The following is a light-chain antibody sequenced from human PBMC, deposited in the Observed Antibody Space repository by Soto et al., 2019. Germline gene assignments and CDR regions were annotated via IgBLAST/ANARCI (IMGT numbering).Light chain of an antibody. CDR1: SSDVGSYNL. J-gene: IGLJ2*01. CDR2: EVS. CDR3: CSYAGSSTVV. Sequence: QSVLTQPASVSGSPGQSITISCTGTSSDVGSYNLVSWYQQHPGKAPKLMIYEVSKLPSGVSNRFSGSKSGNTASLTIYGLQAEDEADYYCCSYAGSSTVVFGGGTKLTVL. V-gene: IGLV2-23*02.